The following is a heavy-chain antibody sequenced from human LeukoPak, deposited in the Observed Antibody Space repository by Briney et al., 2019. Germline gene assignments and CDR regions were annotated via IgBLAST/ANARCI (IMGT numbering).Heavy chain of an antibody. CDR2: ISYDGSNK. V-gene: IGHV3-30*04. Sequence: PGGSLRLSCAASGFTFSSYAMHWVRQAPGKELEWVAVISYDGSNKYYADSVKGRFTISRDNSKNTLYLQMNSLRAEDTAVYYCASATWGAFDIWGQGTMVTVSS. D-gene: IGHD3-16*01. J-gene: IGHJ3*02. CDR3: ASATWGAFDI. CDR1: GFTFSSYA.